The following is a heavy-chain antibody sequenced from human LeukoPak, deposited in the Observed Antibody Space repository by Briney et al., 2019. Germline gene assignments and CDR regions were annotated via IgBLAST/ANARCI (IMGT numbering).Heavy chain of an antibody. J-gene: IGHJ4*01. V-gene: IGHV1-46*01. CDR2: INLSGGST. Sequence: ASVTVSCKASGYTFTSYHMHWVRQAPGQGLEWMGLINLSGGSTTYAQRFQGRVTLTRDTSTSTVYMELSSLRSEDTAVYYCARDYVDDIPMIKDYWGHGTLVTVSS. CDR3: ARDYVDDIPMIKDY. CDR1: GYTFTSYH. D-gene: IGHD2-8*01.